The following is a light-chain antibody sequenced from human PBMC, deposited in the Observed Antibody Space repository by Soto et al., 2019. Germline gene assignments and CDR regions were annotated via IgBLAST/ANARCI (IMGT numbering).Light chain of an antibody. V-gene: IGKV3-11*01. CDR2: DAS. Sequence: IVLTQSPATLSLWPGETAILSCRASQTVSSYLSWYQHKPGQAPRLLIYDASKRAPGIPARFSRSGSGTDFTLTISSLEPEDFAVYYCQQRSTSITFGQGTRLEIE. CDR3: QQRSTSIT. CDR1: QTVSSY. J-gene: IGKJ5*01.